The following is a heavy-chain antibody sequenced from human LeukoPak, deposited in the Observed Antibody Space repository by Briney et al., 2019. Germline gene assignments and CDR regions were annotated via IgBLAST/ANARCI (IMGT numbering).Heavy chain of an antibody. CDR1: GGSLSSGGSS. J-gene: IGHJ5*02. D-gene: IGHD2-15*01. V-gene: IGHV4-30-2*01. CDR2: IYHSGST. CDR3: ARGGGYCSGGSCYLVDP. Sequence: SETLSLTCAVSGGSLSSGGSSWSWIRQPPGKGLEWIGYIYHSGSTYYNPSLKSRVTISVDRSKNQFSLKLSSVTAADTAVYYCARGGGYCSGGSCYLVDPWGQGTLVTVSS.